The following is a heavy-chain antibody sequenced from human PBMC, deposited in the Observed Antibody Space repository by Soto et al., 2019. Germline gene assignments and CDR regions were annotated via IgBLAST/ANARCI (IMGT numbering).Heavy chain of an antibody. CDR3: ARDSKAYGTYYYYGMDV. J-gene: IGHJ6*02. D-gene: IGHD3-10*01. CDR1: GFTFSSYS. CDR2: ISSSSSTI. V-gene: IGHV3-48*02. Sequence: GGSLRPSCAASGFTFSSYSMNWVRQAPGKGLEWVSYISSSSSTIYYADSVKGRFTISRDNAKISLYLQMNSLRDEDTAVYYCARDSKAYGTYYYYGMDVWGQGTTVTVSS.